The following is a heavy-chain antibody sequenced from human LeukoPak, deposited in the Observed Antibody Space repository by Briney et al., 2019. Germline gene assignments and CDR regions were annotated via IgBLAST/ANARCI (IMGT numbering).Heavy chain of an antibody. Sequence: GGSLRLSCAASGFTFSSYWMSWVRQAPGKGLMWVSQINSDGSATSCADPVKGRCTISRDNAKNMLYLEMNSLRVEDTAVYFCTRAHGSAVSGQATTVTAS. J-gene: IGHJ6*02. CDR1: GFTFSSYW. CDR3: TRAHGSAV. V-gene: IGHV3-74*01. CDR2: INSDGSAT.